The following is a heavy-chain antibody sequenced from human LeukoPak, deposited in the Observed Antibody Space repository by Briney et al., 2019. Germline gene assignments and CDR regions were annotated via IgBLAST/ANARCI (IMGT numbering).Heavy chain of an antibody. CDR2: IYYSGST. Sequence: SETPSLTCTVSGGSISSSSYYWGWIRQPPGKGLEWIGSIYYSGSTYYNPSLKSRVTISVDTSKNQFSLKLSSVTAADTAVYYCATARGYSYGYGVHWGQGTLVTVSS. J-gene: IGHJ4*02. CDR1: GGSISSSSYY. V-gene: IGHV4-39*05. CDR3: ATARGYSYGYGVH. D-gene: IGHD5-18*01.